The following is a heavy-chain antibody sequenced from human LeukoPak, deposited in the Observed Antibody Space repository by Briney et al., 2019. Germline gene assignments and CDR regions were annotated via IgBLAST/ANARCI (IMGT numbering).Heavy chain of an antibody. V-gene: IGHV3-74*01. Sequence: GGSLRLSCAASGFTFSSYWMHWVRQAPGNGLVAVSRINSDGSSTSYADSVKGRFTISRDNAKNTLYLQMNSLRAEDTAVYYCARPRYYYYMDVWGKGTTVTVSS. CDR3: ARPRYYYYMDV. CDR2: INSDGSST. CDR1: GFTFSSYW. J-gene: IGHJ6*03.